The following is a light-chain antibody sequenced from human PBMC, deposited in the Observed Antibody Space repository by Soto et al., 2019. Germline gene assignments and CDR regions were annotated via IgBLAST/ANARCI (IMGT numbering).Light chain of an antibody. CDR1: SXDVGGYNY. CDR2: EVN. J-gene: IGLJ1*01. Sequence: QSALTQPPSASGSPGQSIAISCTGTSXDVGGYNYVSWYQQHPGTAPKLMIYEVNKRPSGVPDRFSGSKSGNTASLTVSGLQAEDEADYYCSSYAGSSNVFGTGTKVTVL. CDR3: SSYAGSSNV. V-gene: IGLV2-8*01.